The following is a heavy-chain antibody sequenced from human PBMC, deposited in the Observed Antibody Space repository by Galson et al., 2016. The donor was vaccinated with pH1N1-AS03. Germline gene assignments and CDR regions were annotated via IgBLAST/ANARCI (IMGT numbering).Heavy chain of an antibody. CDR2: FDREDGEA. CDR1: GFSLSELS. CDR3: ATDYDY. Sequence: SVKVSCKVSGFSLSELSMHWVRQAPGKGLEWMGCFDREDGEAIYAQKFQGRLTVTEDRSTDTAYMELSSLRPEDTATYYCATDYDYWGQGTLVTVSS. V-gene: IGHV1-24*01. J-gene: IGHJ4*02.